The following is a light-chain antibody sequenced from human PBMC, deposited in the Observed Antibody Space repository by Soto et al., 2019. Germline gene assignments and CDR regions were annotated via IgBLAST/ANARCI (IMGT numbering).Light chain of an antibody. J-gene: IGKJ1*01. Sequence: EIVLTQSPGTLSLSPGERATLSCRASQSVSSSYLAWYQQKPGQDPRLLIYGASSRATGIPDRFSGSGSGTDFTLTISRLEPEDFAVYYCQQYGSSRTFGQGTKVDI. CDR2: GAS. CDR3: QQYGSSRT. CDR1: QSVSSSY. V-gene: IGKV3-20*01.